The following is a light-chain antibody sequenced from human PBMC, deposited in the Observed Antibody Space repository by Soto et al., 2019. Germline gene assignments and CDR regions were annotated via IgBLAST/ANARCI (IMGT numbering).Light chain of an antibody. J-gene: IGLJ1*01. CDR2: DNN. CDR1: SSNIGNNY. V-gene: IGLV1-51*01. Sequence: QSVLKRPPSGSAAAGQGVTISCKGSSSNIGNNYVSWYQQLPGTAPKLLIYDNNKRPSGIPDRFSGSKSGTSATLGITGLQTGDEDDYYCGTWDSSLSGVFGTGTKVTVL. CDR3: GTWDSSLSGV.